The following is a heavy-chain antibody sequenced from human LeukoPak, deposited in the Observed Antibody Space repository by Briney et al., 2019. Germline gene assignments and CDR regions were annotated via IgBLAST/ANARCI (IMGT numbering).Heavy chain of an antibody. Sequence: ASVKVSCKASGYTFTGYYMHWVRQAPGQGLEWMGRINPNSGGTNYAQKFQGRVTMTRDTSISTAYMELSRLRSDDTAVYYCARASHYYDSSGYYVFDYWGQGTLVTVSS. J-gene: IGHJ4*02. CDR3: ARASHYYDSSGYYVFDY. CDR2: INPNSGGT. V-gene: IGHV1-2*06. CDR1: GYTFTGYY. D-gene: IGHD3-22*01.